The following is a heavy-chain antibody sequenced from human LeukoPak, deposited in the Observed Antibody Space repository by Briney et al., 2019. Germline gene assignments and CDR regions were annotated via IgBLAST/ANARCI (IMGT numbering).Heavy chain of an antibody. CDR3: AKDCYYYYGMDV. CDR2: IWYDGSNK. V-gene: IGHV3-30*02. CDR1: GFTFSNYG. Sequence: GGSLRLSCAASGFTFSNYGMHWVRQAPGKGLEWVAVIWYDGSNKYYADSVKGRFTISRDNSKNTLYLQMNSLRAEDTAVYYCAKDCYYYYGMDVWGQGTTVTVSS. J-gene: IGHJ6*02.